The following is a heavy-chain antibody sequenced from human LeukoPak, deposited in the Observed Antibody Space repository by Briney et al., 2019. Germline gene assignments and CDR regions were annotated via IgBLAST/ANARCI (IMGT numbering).Heavy chain of an antibody. J-gene: IGHJ6*03. V-gene: IGHV3-48*03. CDR3: ASIRGATLQDYYYYMDV. D-gene: IGHD1-26*01. CDR2: ISSSGSTI. Sequence: GGSLRLSCAASGFTFSSYEMNWVRQAPGKGLEWVSYISSSGSTIYYADSVKGRFTISRDNAKNSLYLQVNSLRAEDTAVYYCASIRGATLQDYYYYMDVWGKGTTVTISS. CDR1: GFTFSSYE.